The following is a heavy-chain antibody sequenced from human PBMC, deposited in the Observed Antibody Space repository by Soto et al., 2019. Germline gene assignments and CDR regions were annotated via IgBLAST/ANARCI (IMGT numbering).Heavy chain of an antibody. CDR2: ISGSGGST. D-gene: IGHD3-10*01. V-gene: IGHV3-23*01. J-gene: IGHJ4*02. CDR1: GFPFSSYA. Sequence: GGSLRLSCAASGFPFSSYAMSWVRQAPGKGLEWVSAISGSGGSTYYADSVKGRFTISRDNSKNTLYLQMNSLSAEDTAVYYCAKMYYYGSGSYSDYWGQGTLVTVSS. CDR3: AKMYYYGSGSYSDY.